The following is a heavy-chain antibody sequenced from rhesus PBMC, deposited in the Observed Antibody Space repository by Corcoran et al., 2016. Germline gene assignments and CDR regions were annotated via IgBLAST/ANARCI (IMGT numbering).Heavy chain of an antibody. Sequence: QVQLVQSGAEVKKPGASVKPSCKASGYTFTSYSLNWLRQAPGQGIEWRGCSNPSKGKTGYAQKFQCRVNRTRDTSTTQAYMELSSLRSEDTAVYYCAIGIAAAVVFDYCGQGVLVTVSS. CDR2: SNPSKGKT. J-gene: IGHJ4*01. CDR3: AIGIAAAVVFDY. V-gene: IGHV1-200*01. D-gene: IGHD6-31*01. CDR1: GYTFTSYS.